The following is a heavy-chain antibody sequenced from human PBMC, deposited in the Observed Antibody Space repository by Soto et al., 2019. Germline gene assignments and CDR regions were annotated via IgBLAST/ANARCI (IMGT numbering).Heavy chain of an antibody. D-gene: IGHD6-13*01. CDR3: AKDMRKGAAAGGTDY. J-gene: IGHJ4*02. CDR2: ISWDGGST. Sequence: GGSLRLSCAASGFTFDDYTMHWVRQAPGKGLEWVSLISWDGGSTYYADSVKGRFTISRDNSKNSLYLQMNSLRTEDTALYYCAKDMRKGAAAGGTDYWGQGTLVTVSS. CDR1: GFTFDDYT. V-gene: IGHV3-43*01.